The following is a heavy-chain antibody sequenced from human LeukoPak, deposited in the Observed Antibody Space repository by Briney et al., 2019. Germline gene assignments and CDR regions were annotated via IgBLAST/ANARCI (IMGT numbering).Heavy chain of an antibody. V-gene: IGHV1-69*05. D-gene: IGHD6-19*01. J-gene: IGHJ6*03. CDR1: GGTFSSYA. Sequence: SVKVSCKASGGTFSSYAISWVRQAPGQGLEWMGRIIPIFGTANYAQKFQGRDTITTDESTSTAYMELSSLRSEDTAVYYCARDHSSGRYYYYYYYMDVWGKGTTVTVSS. CDR3: ARDHSSGRYYYYYYYMDV. CDR2: IIPIFGTA.